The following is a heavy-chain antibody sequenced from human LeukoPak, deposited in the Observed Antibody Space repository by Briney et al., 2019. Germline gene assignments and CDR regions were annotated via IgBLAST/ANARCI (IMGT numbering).Heavy chain of an antibody. CDR3: ARAVRVEQELTELIDY. J-gene: IGHJ4*02. Sequence: EPSLRLPCPASSLPCSSYGRQWQRHTPEKGMPWVRGVRYEGQNKYCEDSVKGRFTISRDNSKNALYLQMNSLRAEDTAVYYCARAVRVEQELTELIDYWGQGILVTVSS. CDR1: SLPCSSYG. V-gene: IGHV3-33*01. CDR2: VRYEGQNK. D-gene: IGHD6-13*01.